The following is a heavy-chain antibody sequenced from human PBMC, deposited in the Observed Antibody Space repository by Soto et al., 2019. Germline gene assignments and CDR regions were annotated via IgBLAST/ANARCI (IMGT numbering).Heavy chain of an antibody. D-gene: IGHD2-2*01. CDR1: GYTFTGYY. CDR2: INPNSGGT. Sequence: ASVKVSCKASGYTFTGYYMHWVRQAPGRGLEWMGWINPNSGGTNYAQKFQGRVTMTRDTSISTAYMELSRLRSDDTAVYYCAREVVPAATATAVYYYYGLDVWGQGTTVTVSS. CDR3: AREVVPAATATAVYYYYGLDV. V-gene: IGHV1-2*02. J-gene: IGHJ6*02.